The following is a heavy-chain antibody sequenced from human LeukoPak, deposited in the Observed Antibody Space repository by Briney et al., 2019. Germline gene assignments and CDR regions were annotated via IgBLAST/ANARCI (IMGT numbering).Heavy chain of an antibody. CDR1: GGSITIGGYY. CDR2: IYYNGNT. V-gene: IGHV4-31*03. Sequence: PSETLSLTCTVSGGSITIGGYYWSWICQHPGKGLEWIGYIYYNGNTYYNPSLKSRLTISGDTSENQFSLKLSSVTAADTAVYYCVRNFDSYNAFDIWGQGTMVTVSS. J-gene: IGHJ3*02. CDR3: VRNFDSYNAFDI. D-gene: IGHD3-22*01.